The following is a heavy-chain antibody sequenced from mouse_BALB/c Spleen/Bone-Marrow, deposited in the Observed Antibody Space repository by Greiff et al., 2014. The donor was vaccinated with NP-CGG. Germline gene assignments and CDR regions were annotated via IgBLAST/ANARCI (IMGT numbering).Heavy chain of an antibody. Sequence: VKLMESGPGLVAPSQSLSITCTVSGFSLTNYGVHWVRQPPGKGLEWLGLIWADGSTNYYSAPMSRLSISKDNSKSQVFFKMNSLQTDDTATYYCSRITTATGAMDYWGQGTSVTVSS. D-gene: IGHD1-2*01. CDR3: SRITTATGAMDY. CDR1: GFSLTNYG. CDR2: IWADGST. J-gene: IGHJ4*01. V-gene: IGHV2-9*02.